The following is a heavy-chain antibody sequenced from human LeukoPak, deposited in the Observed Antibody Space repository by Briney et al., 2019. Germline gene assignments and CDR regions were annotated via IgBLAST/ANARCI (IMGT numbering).Heavy chain of an antibody. V-gene: IGHV3-21*04. CDR3: AKGFRRVAVAGTDFDY. J-gene: IGHJ4*02. CDR1: GFRFSSYT. Sequence: PGGSLRLSCVASGFRFSSYTMNWVRQAPGKGLEWVSSISSSSSYIYYADSVKGRFTISRDNSKNTLYLQMNSLRAEDTAVYYCAKGFRRVAVAGTDFDYWGQGTLVTVSS. D-gene: IGHD6-19*01. CDR2: ISSSSSYI.